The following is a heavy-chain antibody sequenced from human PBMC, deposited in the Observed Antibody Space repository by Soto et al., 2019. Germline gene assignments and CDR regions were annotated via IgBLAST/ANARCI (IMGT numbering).Heavy chain of an antibody. Sequence: PSETLSLTCTVSGGSISSYSWSWIRQPPGKGLEWIGYIYYSGSTNYNPSLKSRVTISVDTSKNQFSLKLSSVTAADTAVYYCARDRSSTYWGQGTLVTVSS. J-gene: IGHJ4*02. CDR3: ARDRSSTY. CDR2: IYYSGST. V-gene: IGHV4-59*01. CDR1: GGSISSYS.